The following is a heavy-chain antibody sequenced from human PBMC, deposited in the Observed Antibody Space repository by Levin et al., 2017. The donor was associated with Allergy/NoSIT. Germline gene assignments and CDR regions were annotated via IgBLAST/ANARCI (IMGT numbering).Heavy chain of an antibody. CDR1: GFTFSSYA. V-gene: IGHV3-30*04. CDR2: ISYDGSNK. CDR3: ARLHSGYDPRILNNEDSVY. Sequence: PGGSLRLSCAASGFTFSSYAMHWVRQAPGKGLEWVAVISYDGSNKYYADSVKGRFTISRDNSKNTLYLQMNSLRAEDTAVYYCARLHSGYDPRILNNEDSVYWGQGTLVTVSS. D-gene: IGHD5-12*01. J-gene: IGHJ4*02.